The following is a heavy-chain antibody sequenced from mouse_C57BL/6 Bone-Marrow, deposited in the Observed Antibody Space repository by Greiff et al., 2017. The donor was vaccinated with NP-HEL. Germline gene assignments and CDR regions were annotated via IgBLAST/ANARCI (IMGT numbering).Heavy chain of an antibody. Sequence: EVKLQESGGDLVKPGGSLKLSCAASGFTFSSYGMSWVRQTPDKRLEWVATISSGGSYTYYPDSVKGRFTISRDNAKNTLYLQMSSLKSEDTAMYYCTMVDYYAAWFAYWGQGTLVTVSA. D-gene: IGHD1-1*01. CDR2: ISSGGSYT. CDR1: GFTFSSYG. CDR3: TMVDYYAAWFAY. V-gene: IGHV5-6*01. J-gene: IGHJ3*01.